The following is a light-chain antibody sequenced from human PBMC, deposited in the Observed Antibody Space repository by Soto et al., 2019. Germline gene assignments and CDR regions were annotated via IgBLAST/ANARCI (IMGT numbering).Light chain of an antibody. V-gene: IGLV4-69*01. CDR2: LNNDRRH. CDR3: QTWGTGFQF. Sequence: QSVLTQSPSASASLGASVKLTCTLSSGHSSYAIAWHQKQPGKGPRYLMDLNNDRRHTKGDGIPDRFSGSSSGADRYLIISSRQSEDEADYYCQTWGTGFQFFGGGTKLTVL. J-gene: IGLJ2*01. CDR1: SGHSSYA.